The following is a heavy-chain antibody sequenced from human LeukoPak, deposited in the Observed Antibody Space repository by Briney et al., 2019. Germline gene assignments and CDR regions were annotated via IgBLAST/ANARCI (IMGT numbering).Heavy chain of an antibody. V-gene: IGHV3-21*01. CDR2: ISRSSSFI. Sequence: GGSLRLSCAASGFTFSSYSMNWVRQAPGKGLEWVSSISRSSSFIYYADSVKGRFTISRDNAKNSLYLQMNSLRAEDTAVYYCARPGGRGYSGYGPPAYYYYMGVWGKGTTVTISS. D-gene: IGHD5-12*01. J-gene: IGHJ6*03. CDR3: ARPGGRGYSGYGPPAYYYYMGV. CDR1: GFTFSSYS.